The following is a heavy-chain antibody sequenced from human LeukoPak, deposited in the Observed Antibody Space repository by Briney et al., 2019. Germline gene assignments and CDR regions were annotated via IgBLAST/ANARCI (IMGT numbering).Heavy chain of an antibody. CDR1: GGSISSYY. Sequence: PSEALSLTCTVSGGSISSYYWSWIRQPAGKGLEWIGRIYTSGSTNYNPSLKSRVTMSVDTSKNQFSPKLSSVTAADTAVYYCARDRSSSWYLDWFDPWGQGTLVTVSS. CDR3: ARDRSSSWYLDWFDP. V-gene: IGHV4-4*07. D-gene: IGHD6-13*01. J-gene: IGHJ5*02. CDR2: IYTSGST.